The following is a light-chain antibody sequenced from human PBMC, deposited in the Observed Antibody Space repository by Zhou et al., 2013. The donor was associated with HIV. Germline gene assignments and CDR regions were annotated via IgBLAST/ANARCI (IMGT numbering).Light chain of an antibody. V-gene: IGKV3-20*01. CDR3: QQYGSSPST. J-gene: IGKJ4*01. Sequence: EIVLTQSPGTLSLSPGERATLSCRASQSVSSSFLAWYQQKVGQAPRLLIFGSSGRATGIPDRFSGSGSGTDFTLTISRLEREDFAVYYCQQYGSSPSTFGGGTKVEIK. CDR2: GSS. CDR1: QSVSSSF.